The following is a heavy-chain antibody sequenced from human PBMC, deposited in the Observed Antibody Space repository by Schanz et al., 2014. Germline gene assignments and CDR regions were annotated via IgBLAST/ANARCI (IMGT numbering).Heavy chain of an antibody. CDR1: GLTFSDYY. Sequence: QVQLVESGGGLVKPGGSLRLSCAASGLTFSDYYMSWIRQAPGKGLEWVSYISSSSSYTNYADSVKGRFTISRDNAKNSLYLQMNSLRAEDTAVYYCAKGRSSGYYRRFDYWGQGTLVTVSS. CDR2: ISSSSSYT. CDR3: AKGRSSGYYRRFDY. J-gene: IGHJ4*02. V-gene: IGHV3-11*05. D-gene: IGHD3-22*01.